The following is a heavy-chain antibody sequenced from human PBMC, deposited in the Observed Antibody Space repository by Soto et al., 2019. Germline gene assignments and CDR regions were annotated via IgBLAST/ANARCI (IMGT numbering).Heavy chain of an antibody. D-gene: IGHD6-6*01. CDR2: IYPGDSDT. CDR1: GYSFTSYW. J-gene: IGHJ6*04. CDR3: ARGIEYSSSLKYYYSSYGMDV. V-gene: IGHV5-51*01. Sequence: PGESLKISCKGSGYSFTSYWIGWVRQMPGKGLEWMGIIYPGDSDTRYSPSFQGQVTISADKSISTAYLQWSSLKASDTAMYYCARGIEYSSSLKYYYSSYGMDVGGKGTTVTVS.